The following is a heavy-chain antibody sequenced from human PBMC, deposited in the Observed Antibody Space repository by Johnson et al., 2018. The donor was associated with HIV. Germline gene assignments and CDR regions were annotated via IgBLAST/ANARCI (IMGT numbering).Heavy chain of an antibody. D-gene: IGHD3-10*01. Sequence: QVQLVESGGGVVQPGGSLRLSCAASGFTFSSYGIHWVRQAPGKGLEWVAVIWYDGSKKYYVDSVKGRFTISRDNSKNTLYLQMKSLIAEDTAVYYCARSDITLVRGGAFDIWGQGTVVTVSS. CDR2: IWYDGSKK. CDR3: ARSDITLVRGGAFDI. CDR1: GFTFSSYG. V-gene: IGHV3-33*01. J-gene: IGHJ3*02.